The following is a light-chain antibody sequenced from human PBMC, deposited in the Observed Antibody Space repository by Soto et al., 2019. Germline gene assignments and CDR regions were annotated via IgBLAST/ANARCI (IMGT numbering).Light chain of an antibody. V-gene: IGKV1-33*01. Sequence: DIQMTQSPSSLSASVGDRVTITCQASQDISNYLNWYQQKPGKAPKLLIYDAANLETGVPSRFSGSGSGKDFNFNIRRLQPADMSKCYCQQYDNLPYTCGQGTKLEIK. CDR2: DAA. CDR3: QQYDNLPYT. J-gene: IGKJ2*01. CDR1: QDISNY.